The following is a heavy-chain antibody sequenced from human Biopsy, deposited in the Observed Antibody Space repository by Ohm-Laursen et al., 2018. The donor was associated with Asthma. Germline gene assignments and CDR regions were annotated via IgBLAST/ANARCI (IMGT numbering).Heavy chain of an antibody. J-gene: IGHJ4*02. Sequence: SVKVSCKASGGTFSSYAISWVRQAPGQGLEWMGGIIPIFGTANYAQKFQGRVTITADESTSTAYMEPSSLRSEDTAVYYCARERIAARQRRYYFDYWGQGTLVTVSS. V-gene: IGHV1-69*13. D-gene: IGHD6-6*01. CDR2: IIPIFGTA. CDR3: ARERIAARQRRYYFDY. CDR1: GGTFSSYA.